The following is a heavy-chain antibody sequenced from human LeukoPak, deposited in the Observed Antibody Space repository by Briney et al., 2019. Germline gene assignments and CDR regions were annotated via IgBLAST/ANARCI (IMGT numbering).Heavy chain of an antibody. D-gene: IGHD6-13*01. Sequence: GGSLRLSCSASGFTFSSYAMHWVRQAPGKGLEYVSLISSNGGSTYYADSVKGRFTISRDNSKNTPYLEMSSLRVEDTAVYYCVKGLPGYGGHLDYWGQGTLVTVSS. J-gene: IGHJ4*02. CDR2: ISSNGGST. V-gene: IGHV3-64D*06. CDR1: GFTFSSYA. CDR3: VKGLPGYGGHLDY.